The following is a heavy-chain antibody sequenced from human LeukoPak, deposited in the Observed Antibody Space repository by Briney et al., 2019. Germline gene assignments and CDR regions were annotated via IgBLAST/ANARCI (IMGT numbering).Heavy chain of an antibody. CDR2: INSDGSWT. CDR1: GNYW. D-gene: IGHD2/OR15-2a*01. CDR3: VSFYVTY. Sequence: GGSLRLSCAASGNYWMHWVRQVPGKGLVWVSHINSDGSWTSYADSVKGRFTISKDNAKNTVYLQMNSLRAEDTAVYYCVSFYVTYWGRGTLVTVSS. J-gene: IGHJ4*02. V-gene: IGHV3-74*01.